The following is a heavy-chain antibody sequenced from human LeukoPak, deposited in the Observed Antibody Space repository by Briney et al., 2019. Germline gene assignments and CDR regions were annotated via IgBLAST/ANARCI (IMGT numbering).Heavy chain of an antibody. CDR3: ARRIVGALGDAFDI. Sequence: PGGSLRLSCAASGLTFSNAWMSWVRQAPGKGLEWVSYISSSSSTIYYADSVKGRFTISRDNAKNSLYLQMNSLRAEDTAVYYCARRIVGALGDAFDIWGQGTMVIVSS. CDR2: ISSSSSTI. J-gene: IGHJ3*02. V-gene: IGHV3-48*04. D-gene: IGHD1-26*01. CDR1: GLTFSNAW.